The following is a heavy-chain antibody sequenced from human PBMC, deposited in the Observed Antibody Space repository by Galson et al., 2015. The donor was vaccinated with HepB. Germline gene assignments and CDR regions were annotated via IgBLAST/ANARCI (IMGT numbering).Heavy chain of an antibody. CDR2: INPSGGST. CDR1: GYTFTSYY. J-gene: IGHJ4*02. D-gene: IGHD6-19*01. Sequence: SVKVSCKASGYTFTSYYMHWVRQAPGQGLEWMGIINPSGGSTSYAQKFQGRVTMTRDTSTITVYMELSSLRSEDTAVYYCASTRVAMAGAFDYWGQGTLVTVSS. CDR3: ASTRVAMAGAFDY. V-gene: IGHV1-46*01.